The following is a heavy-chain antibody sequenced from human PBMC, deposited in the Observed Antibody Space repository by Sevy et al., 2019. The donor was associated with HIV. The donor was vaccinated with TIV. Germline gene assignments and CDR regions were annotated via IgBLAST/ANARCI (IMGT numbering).Heavy chain of an antibody. CDR1: GFSFGDYA. V-gene: IGHV3-49*04. CDR2: LKNKAGGGKL. J-gene: IGHJ4*02. Sequence: GGSLRLSCAASGFSFGDYAMNWVRQAPGKGLEWVAFLKNKAGGGKLDNAASVKGRFTILTDDTKSIVYLQMNDLRTEDAGVYYCTRREGGQSIFDYWGQGALVTVSS. CDR3: TRREGGQSIFDY.